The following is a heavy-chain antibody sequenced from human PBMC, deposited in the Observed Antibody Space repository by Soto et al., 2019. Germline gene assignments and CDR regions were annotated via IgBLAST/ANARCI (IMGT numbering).Heavy chain of an antibody. Sequence: VASVKVSCKASGGTFRNYAINWVRQAPGQGLEWMGGFIPILGGGINAQKFQGRVTITSDESTSTAYMELSSLKSEDTAMYYCARRSGSYSNAFDFWGQGTMVTVSS. D-gene: IGHD1-26*01. CDR1: GGTFRNYA. CDR3: ARRSGSYSNAFDF. J-gene: IGHJ3*01. V-gene: IGHV1-69*10. CDR2: FIPILGGG.